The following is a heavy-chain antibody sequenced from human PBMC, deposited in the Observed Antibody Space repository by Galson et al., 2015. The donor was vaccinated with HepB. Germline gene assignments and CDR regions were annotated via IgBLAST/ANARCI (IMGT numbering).Heavy chain of an antibody. J-gene: IGHJ4*02. CDR1: GFTFSSYE. D-gene: IGHD6-13*01. CDR2: ISKSGWTT. CDR3: ARDPGIAAAGTNVDY. V-gene: IGHV3-48*03. Sequence: SLRLSCAASGFTFSSYEMNWVRQAPGKGLEWVSYISKSGWTTYYADSVKGRFTISRDNAKNSLYLQMNRLRAEDTAVYYCARDPGIAAAGTNVDYWGQGFLVTVSS.